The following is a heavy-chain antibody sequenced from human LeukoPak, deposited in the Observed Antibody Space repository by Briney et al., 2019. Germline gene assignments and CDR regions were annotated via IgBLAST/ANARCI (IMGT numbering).Heavy chain of an antibody. CDR3: AREARPYYYGSGRYSISHLLDY. V-gene: IGHV1-2*02. J-gene: IGHJ4*02. CDR1: GYTFTGYY. Sequence: ASVKVSCKASGYTFTGYYMHWVRQAPGQGLEWMGWINPNSGGTNYAQKFQGRVTMTRDTSISTAYMEPSRLRSDDTAVYYCAREARPYYYGSGRYSISHLLDYWGQGTLVTVSS. CDR2: INPNSGGT. D-gene: IGHD3-10*01.